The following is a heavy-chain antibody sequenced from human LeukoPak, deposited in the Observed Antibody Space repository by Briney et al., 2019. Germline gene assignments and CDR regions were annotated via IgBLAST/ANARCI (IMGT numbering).Heavy chain of an antibody. J-gene: IGHJ6*02. CDR2: IYYSGST. V-gene: IGHV4-31*03. CDR1: GGSISSGGYY. D-gene: IGHD5-12*01. CDR3: ARALRGYSDYYYGMDV. Sequence: SQTLSLTCTVSGGSISSGGYYWSWIRQHPGKGLEWIGYIYYSGSTYYNQSLKSRVTISVDTSKNQFSLKLSSVTAADTAVYYCARALRGYSDYYYGMDVWGQGTTVTVSS.